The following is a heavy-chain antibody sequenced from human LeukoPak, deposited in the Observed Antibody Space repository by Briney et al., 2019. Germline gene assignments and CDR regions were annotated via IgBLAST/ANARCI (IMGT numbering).Heavy chain of an antibody. V-gene: IGHV1-8*01. Sequence: ASVKVSCKASGYTFTSYDINWVRQATGQGLDWMGWMNPNSGNTGYAQKFQGRVTMTRNTSISTAYMELSSLRSEDTAVYYCARGFAYYDFWSGYYPQYNWFDPWGQGTLVTVSS. D-gene: IGHD3-3*01. J-gene: IGHJ5*02. CDR3: ARGFAYYDFWSGYYPQYNWFDP. CDR2: MNPNSGNT. CDR1: GYTFTSYD.